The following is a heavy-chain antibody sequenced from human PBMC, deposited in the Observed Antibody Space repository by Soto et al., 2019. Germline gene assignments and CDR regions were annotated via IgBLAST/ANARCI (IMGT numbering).Heavy chain of an antibody. CDR2: IYWDDDK. V-gene: IGHV2-5*02. CDR3: ALVYSSSWYGQYYFDY. D-gene: IGHD6-13*01. CDR1: GFSLSTSGVG. Sequence: SGPTLVNPTQTLTLTCTFSGFSLSTSGVGVGWIRQPPGKALEWLALIYWDDDKRYSPSLKSRLTITKDTSKNQVVLTMTNMDPVDTATYYCALVYSSSWYGQYYFDYWGQGTLVTVSS. J-gene: IGHJ4*02.